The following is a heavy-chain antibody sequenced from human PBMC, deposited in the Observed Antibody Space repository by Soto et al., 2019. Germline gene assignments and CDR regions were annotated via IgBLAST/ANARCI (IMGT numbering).Heavy chain of an antibody. CDR2: IAGGGETT. D-gene: IGHD5-12*01. J-gene: IGHJ4*02. Sequence: GGSLRLSCAASGFTFSNYVMTWVRQAPGKGLDWVSSIAGGGETTNYADSVRGRFTISRDNSKNTLYLRMNSLRAEDTAVYYCAKGSSRDGYNWGQGTLVTVSS. V-gene: IGHV3-23*01. CDR1: GFTFSNYV. CDR3: AKGSSRDGYN.